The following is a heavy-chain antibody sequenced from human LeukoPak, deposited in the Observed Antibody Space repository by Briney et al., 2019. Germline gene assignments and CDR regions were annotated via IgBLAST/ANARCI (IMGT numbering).Heavy chain of an antibody. D-gene: IGHD3-16*01. CDR3: ARAKDWGTTYYFDY. J-gene: IGHJ4*02. CDR2: INPNSGDT. V-gene: IGHV1-2*02. Sequence: GASVKVSCKASGYTFTGYYMHWVRQAPGQGLEWMGWINPNSGDTNYAQKFQGRVTMTRDTSISTAYMELSRLRSDDTAVYYCARAKDWGTTYYFDYWGQGTLVTVSS. CDR1: GYTFTGYY.